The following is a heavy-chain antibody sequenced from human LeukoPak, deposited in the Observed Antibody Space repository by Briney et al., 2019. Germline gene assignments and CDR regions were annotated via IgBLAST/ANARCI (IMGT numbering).Heavy chain of an antibody. J-gene: IGHJ4*02. CDR3: AGEALVVATPDY. Sequence: GGSLRLSCTASGFTFSSYEMNWVRQAPGRGLEWVSSISSSSSYIYYADSVTGRFTISRDNAKNSLYLQMNSLRAEDTAVYYCAGEALVVATPDYGFQGTLINVSS. V-gene: IGHV3-21*01. CDR2: ISSSSSYI. D-gene: IGHD2-15*01. CDR1: GFTFSSYE.